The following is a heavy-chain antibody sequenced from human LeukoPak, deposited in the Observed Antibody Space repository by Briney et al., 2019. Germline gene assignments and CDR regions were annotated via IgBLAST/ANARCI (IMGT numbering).Heavy chain of an antibody. CDR1: VGSFTDYY. J-gene: IGHJ2*01. CDR2: INHSGSS. CDR3: ARRREGYFDL. Sequence: SETLSLTCAVYVGSFTDYYWAWIRQPPGQGVEWIGEINHSGSSNYNPSLKSRVTTSVVTSKNQFSLKVSSVTAADTAMYHCARRREGYFDLWGRGNLVTVSS. V-gene: IGHV4-34*01.